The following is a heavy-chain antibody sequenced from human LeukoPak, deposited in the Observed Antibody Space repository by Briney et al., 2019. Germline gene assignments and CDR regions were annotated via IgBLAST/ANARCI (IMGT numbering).Heavy chain of an antibody. Sequence: GASVKVSCKASGYTFTSYAMHWVRQAPGQRLEWMGWINAGNGNTKYSQKFQGRVTITRDTSASTAYMELSSLRPEDTAVYYCARAEDLGDYEPWGQGTLVTVSS. V-gene: IGHV1-3*01. CDR3: ARAEDLGDYEP. CDR2: INAGNGNT. D-gene: IGHD4-17*01. J-gene: IGHJ5*02. CDR1: GYTFTSYA.